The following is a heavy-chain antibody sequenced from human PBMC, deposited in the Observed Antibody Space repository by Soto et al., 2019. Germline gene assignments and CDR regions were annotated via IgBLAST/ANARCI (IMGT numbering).Heavy chain of an antibody. CDR3: AKDPDESSV. D-gene: IGHD3-16*02. Sequence: PGGSLRLSCAASGFTFSSYGMHWVRQAPGKGLEWVAVISYDGSNKYYADSVKGRFTISRDNSKNTLYLQMNSLRAEDTAVYYCAKDPDESSVWGQGTTVTVSS. J-gene: IGHJ6*02. CDR2: ISYDGSNK. V-gene: IGHV3-30*18. CDR1: GFTFSSYG.